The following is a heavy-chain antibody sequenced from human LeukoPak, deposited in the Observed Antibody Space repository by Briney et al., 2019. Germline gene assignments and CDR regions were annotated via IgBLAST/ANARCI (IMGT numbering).Heavy chain of an antibody. CDR2: VRSKPNNYAT. V-gene: IGHV3-73*01. J-gene: IGHJ4*02. CDR3: TRLGKRDDYTIAY. CDR1: GFTFSGST. D-gene: IGHD5-24*01. Sequence: GGSLRLSCVASGFTFSGSTMHWVRQASGKGLEWVGRVRSKPNNYATEYAESVKGRFTISRGDSRNTAYLQMNSLKTEDTAVYYCTRLGKRDDYTIAYWGQGTLVTVSS.